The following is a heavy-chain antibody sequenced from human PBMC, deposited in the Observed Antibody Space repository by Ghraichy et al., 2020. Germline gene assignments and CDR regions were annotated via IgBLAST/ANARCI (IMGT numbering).Heavy chain of an antibody. CDR2: ISYDGNNK. J-gene: IGHJ6*02. CDR1: RFTFSGYS. D-gene: IGHD6-13*01. CDR3: ARDIKSSSWSYYYYAMDV. Sequence: GSLRLSCAASRFTFSGYSMHWVRQAPGKGLEWVAVISYDGNNKYYADSVKGRFTISRDNSKNTLYLQMNSLRAEDTAVYYCARDIKSSSWSYYYYAMDVWGQGTTVTVSS. V-gene: IGHV3-30-3*01.